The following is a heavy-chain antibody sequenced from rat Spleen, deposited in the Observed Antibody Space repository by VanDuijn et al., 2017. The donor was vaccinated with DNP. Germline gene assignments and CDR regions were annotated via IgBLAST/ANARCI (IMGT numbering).Heavy chain of an antibody. D-gene: IGHD5-1*01. V-gene: IGHV5-7*01. CDR1: GFTFSDYY. J-gene: IGHJ4*01. CDR2: IIYDGSRT. Sequence: EVQLVESGGGLVQPGRSLKLSCAASGFTFSDYYMAWVRQAPKKGLEWVATIIYDGSRTYYRDSVQGRFTISRDNAKSTLYLQMDSLRSEETATYYCARVQLGYYALDAWGQGTSVTVSS. CDR3: ARVQLGYYALDA.